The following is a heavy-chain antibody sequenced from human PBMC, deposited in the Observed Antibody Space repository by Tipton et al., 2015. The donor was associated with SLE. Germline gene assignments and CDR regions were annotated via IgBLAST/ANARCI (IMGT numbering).Heavy chain of an antibody. V-gene: IGHV3-7*01. CDR3: AREHVDTAMEFDY. D-gene: IGHD5-18*01. J-gene: IGHJ4*02. CDR1: GFTFSSYW. CDR2: IKQDGSEK. Sequence: SLRLSCAAPGFTFSSYWMTWVRQAPGKGLGWVANIKQDGSEKYYVDSVKGRFTISRDNAKNSLYLQMNSLRAEDTAVYYCAREHVDTAMEFDYWGQGTLVTVSS.